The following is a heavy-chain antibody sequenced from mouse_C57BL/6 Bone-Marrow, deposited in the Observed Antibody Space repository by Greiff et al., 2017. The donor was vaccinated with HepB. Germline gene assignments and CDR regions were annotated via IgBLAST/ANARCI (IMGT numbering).Heavy chain of an antibody. CDR1: GYTFTSYW. V-gene: IGHV1-61*01. D-gene: IGHD1-1*01. CDR2: IYPSDSET. J-gene: IGHJ1*03. Sequence: QVQLQQPGAELVRPGSSVKLSCKASGYTFTSYWMDWVKQRPGQGLEWIGNIYPSDSETHYNQKFKDKATLTVDKSSSTAYMQLSSLTSEDSAVYYCARGTVGWYFDVWGTGTTVTVSS. CDR3: ARGTVGWYFDV.